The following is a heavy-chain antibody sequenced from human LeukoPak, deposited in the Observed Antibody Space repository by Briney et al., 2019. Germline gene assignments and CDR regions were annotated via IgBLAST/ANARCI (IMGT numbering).Heavy chain of an antibody. V-gene: IGHV1-24*01. CDR2: FDPEDGET. Sequence: ASVKVSRKVSGYTLTELSMHWVRQAPGKGLEWMGGFDPEDGETIYAQKFQGRVTMTEDTSTDTAYMELSSLRSEDTAVYYCATDQVKLWSGYSTSYNWFDPWGQGTLVTVSS. J-gene: IGHJ5*02. CDR3: ATDQVKLWSGYSTSYNWFDP. D-gene: IGHD3-3*01. CDR1: GYTLTELS.